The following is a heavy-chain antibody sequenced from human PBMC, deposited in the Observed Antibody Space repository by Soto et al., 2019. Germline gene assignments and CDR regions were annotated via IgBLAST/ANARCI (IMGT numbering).Heavy chain of an antibody. J-gene: IGHJ5*01. Sequence: PGESLKISCKTSGYSFTSYWIGWVRQMPGKGLEWMGIVYPGDFHTRYSPSFQGQVTISADKSINTAYLRWSSLKASDTAIYYCVRHLGDGYGLDSWGEGTLVTVSS. CDR3: VRHLGDGYGLDS. D-gene: IGHD5-12*01. CDR1: GYSFTSYW. V-gene: IGHV5-51*01. CDR2: VYPGDFHT.